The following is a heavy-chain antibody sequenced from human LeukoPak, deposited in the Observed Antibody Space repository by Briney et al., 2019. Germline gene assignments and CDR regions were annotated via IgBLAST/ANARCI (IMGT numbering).Heavy chain of an antibody. CDR1: VGTFSSYA. Sequence: ASVKVSCKASVGTFSSYAISWVRQAPGQGLEWMGGIIPIFGTANYAQKFRGRVTITADKSTRTAYMELSSLRSEDTAVYYCAADGGDYGGWFDPWGQGTLVTVSS. V-gene: IGHV1-69*06. D-gene: IGHD4-23*01. CDR2: IIPIFGTA. J-gene: IGHJ5*02. CDR3: AADGGDYGGWFDP.